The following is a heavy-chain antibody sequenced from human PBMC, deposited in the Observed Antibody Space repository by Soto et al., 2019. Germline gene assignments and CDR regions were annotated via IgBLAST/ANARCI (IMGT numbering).Heavy chain of an antibody. CDR2: IRYDGSHE. D-gene: IGHD6-19*01. V-gene: IGHV3-30*02. J-gene: IGHJ5*02. CDR1: GLTFINYA. Sequence: PRGSLRLSCAASGLTFINYAMHWVRQAPGKGLEWVAVIRYDGSHENYADSVKGRFTISRDNSKNILYLQMNSLRAEDTALYYCVGQLYSSGWAAVSPWGQGTLVTVSS. CDR3: VGQLYSSGWAAVSP.